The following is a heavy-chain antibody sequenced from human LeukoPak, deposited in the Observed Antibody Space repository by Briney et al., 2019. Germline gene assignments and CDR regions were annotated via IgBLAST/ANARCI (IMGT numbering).Heavy chain of an antibody. J-gene: IGHJ5*02. D-gene: IGHD3-16*02. CDR3: ATAGDEYIWGSYRYESWFDP. CDR2: INPGGGNT. V-gene: IGHV1-46*01. Sequence: ASVKVSCKAPGYTFTSYYMHWGRHTPGQGLEWMGIINPGGGNTCYAQKLQGRDSMATDTPTSTVYTELSSLRSEGTAVSYWATAGDEYIWGSYRYESWFDPWGQGTLVTVSS. CDR1: GYTFTSYY.